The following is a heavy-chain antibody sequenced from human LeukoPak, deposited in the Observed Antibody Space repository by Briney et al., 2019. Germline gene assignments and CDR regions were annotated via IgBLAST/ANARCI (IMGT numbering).Heavy chain of an antibody. D-gene: IGHD6-13*01. CDR1: GFTFSSYS. J-gene: IGHJ6*02. Sequence: PGGSLRLSCAASGFTFSSYSMNWVRQAPGKGLEWVSSISSSSSYICYADSVKGRSTISRDNAKNSLYLQMNSLRAEDTAVYYCAKARQQLVGYYYGMDVWGQGTTVTVSS. V-gene: IGHV3-21*01. CDR2: ISSSSSYI. CDR3: AKARQQLVGYYYGMDV.